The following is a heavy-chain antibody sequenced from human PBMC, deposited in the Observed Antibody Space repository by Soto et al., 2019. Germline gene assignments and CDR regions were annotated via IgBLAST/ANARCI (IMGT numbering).Heavy chain of an antibody. Sequence: QVQLVQSGAEVKKPGSSVKVSCKASGGTFSSYAISWVRQAPGQGLEWMGGIIPISDTTNYAQKFQGRVTITAGESTSTAYMELSSLRSEDTAVYYCARSQGSSTSLEIYYYYSYGMDVWGQGTTVTVSS. CDR2: IIPISDTT. V-gene: IGHV1-69*01. CDR1: GGTFSSYA. J-gene: IGHJ6*02. CDR3: ARSQGSSTSLEIYYYYSYGMDV. D-gene: IGHD2-2*01.